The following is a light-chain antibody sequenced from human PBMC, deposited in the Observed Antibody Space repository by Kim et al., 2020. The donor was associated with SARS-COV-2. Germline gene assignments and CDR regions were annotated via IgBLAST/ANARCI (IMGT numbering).Light chain of an antibody. CDR3: QQRSNWPLT. J-gene: IGKJ4*01. CDR2: DAS. Sequence: EIVLTQSPATLSLSPGERVTLSCRASQSVGSYLAWYQQKPGQAPRLLIYDASNTATGIPARFSGSGSGTDFTLTISSLEPEDFAVYYCQQRSNWPLTFGGGTKVDIK. CDR1: QSVGSY. V-gene: IGKV3-11*01.